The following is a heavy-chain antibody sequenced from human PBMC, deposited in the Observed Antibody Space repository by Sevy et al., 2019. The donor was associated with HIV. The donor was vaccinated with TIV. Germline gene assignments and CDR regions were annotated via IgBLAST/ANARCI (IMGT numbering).Heavy chain of an antibody. Sequence: GESLKISCAASGFTFNKYSMSWVRQPPGKGLEWVATLSFGCGEINYADSVKGRFTISRDNSKNSFYLQMNNLRADDTALYYCAREGCTKPHDYWGQGTLVTVSS. D-gene: IGHD2-8*01. CDR2: LSFGCGEI. J-gene: IGHJ4*02. CDR3: AREGCTKPHDY. V-gene: IGHV3-23*01. CDR1: GFTFNKYS.